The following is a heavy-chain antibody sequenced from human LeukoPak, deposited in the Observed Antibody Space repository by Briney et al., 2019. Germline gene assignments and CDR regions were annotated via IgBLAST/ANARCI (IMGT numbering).Heavy chain of an antibody. J-gene: IGHJ3*02. D-gene: IGHD3-22*01. V-gene: IGHV3-21*04. CDR2: ISSSSSYI. CDR1: GFTFSSYS. CDR3: ARPLYYYDSSAGSAFDI. Sequence: PGGSLRLSCAASGFTFSSYSMNWVRQAPGKGLEWVSSISSSSSYIYYADSVKGRFTISRDNAKNSLYLQMNSLRAEDTALYYCARPLYYYDSSAGSAFDIWGQGTMVTVSS.